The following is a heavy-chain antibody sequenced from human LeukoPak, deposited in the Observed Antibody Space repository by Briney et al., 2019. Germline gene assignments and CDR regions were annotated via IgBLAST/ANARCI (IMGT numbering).Heavy chain of an antibody. CDR2: MSYDGGEK. Sequence: GGSLRLSCAASGFSLRSYAMHWVRQAPGKGLEWVAAMSYDGGEKYYVDSVKGRFTISRDNSKNTLYLEVNGLRAEDTAVYYCARDGSGWHNFDYWGIGTTVTVSS. V-gene: IGHV3-30-3*01. CDR1: GFSLRSYA. D-gene: IGHD6-19*01. J-gene: IGHJ4*03. CDR3: ARDGSGWHNFDY.